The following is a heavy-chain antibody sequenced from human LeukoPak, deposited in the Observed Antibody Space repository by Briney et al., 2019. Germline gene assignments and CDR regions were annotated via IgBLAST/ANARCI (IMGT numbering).Heavy chain of an antibody. V-gene: IGHV3-48*03. CDR3: TREAPDWFDA. CDR1: GFIFSHYE. CDR2: ISSSAIAI. J-gene: IGHJ5*02. Sequence: GGSLRLSCAASGFIFSHYEMNWVRQAPGKGLEWISYISSSAIAIHYADSVKGRFTISRDNIANSLYLQMNSLRAEDTAIYYCTREAPDWFDAWGQGILVTVSS.